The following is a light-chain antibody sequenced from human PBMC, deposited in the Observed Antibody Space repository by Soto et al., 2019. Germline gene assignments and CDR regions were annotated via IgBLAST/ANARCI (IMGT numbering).Light chain of an antibody. CDR1: QGVTTN. CDR3: QQYNNWHFS. J-gene: IGKJ5*01. V-gene: IGKV3-15*01. Sequence: EIVMTQSPATLSVSPGERATLSCRAGQGVTTNFAWYQRKSGQSPRLLIYGVSTRATGVPARFSGTGSETDFTLTISGLQSEDSAVYFCQQYNNWHFSFGQGTRLEI. CDR2: GVS.